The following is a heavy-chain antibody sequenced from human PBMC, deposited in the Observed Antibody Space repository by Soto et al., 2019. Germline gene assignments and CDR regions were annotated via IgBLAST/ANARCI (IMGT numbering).Heavy chain of an antibody. CDR1: GFTFSSYG. Sequence: QVQLVESGGGVVQPGRSLRLSCAASGFTFSSYGMHWVRQAPGKGLEWVAVIWYDGSNKYYADSVKGRFTISRDNSKNTLYLHMNSLSAEDTAVYYCARDPPRSRGCFDPWGQGTLVTVSS. CDR2: IWYDGSNK. CDR3: ARDPPRSRGCFDP. J-gene: IGHJ5*02. V-gene: IGHV3-33*01.